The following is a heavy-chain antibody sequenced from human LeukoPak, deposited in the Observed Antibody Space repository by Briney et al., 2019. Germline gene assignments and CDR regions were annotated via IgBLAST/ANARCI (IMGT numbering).Heavy chain of an antibody. D-gene: IGHD6-13*01. J-gene: IGHJ4*02. CDR2: IIPIFGTA. V-gene: IGHV1-69*13. CDR1: GGTFSSYA. CDR3: ARGPMDSSSWLPFDY. Sequence: SVKVSCKASGGTFSSYAISWVRQAPGQGPEWMGGIIPIFGTANYAQKFQGRVTITADESTSTAYMELSSLRSEDTAVYYCARGPMDSSSWLPFDYWGQGTLVTVSS.